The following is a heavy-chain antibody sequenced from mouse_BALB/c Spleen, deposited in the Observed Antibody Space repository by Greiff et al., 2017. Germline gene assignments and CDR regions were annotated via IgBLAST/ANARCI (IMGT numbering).Heavy chain of an antibody. CDR1: GYTFTSYV. CDR2: INPYNDGT. CDR3: ARRPLYYGYDGYAMDY. Sequence: VQLKESGPELVKPGASVKMSCKASGYTFTSYVMHWVKQKPGQGLEWIGYINPYNDGTKYNEKFKGKATLTSDKSSSTAYMELSSLTSEDSAVYYCARRPLYYGYDGYAMDYWGQGTSVTVSS. J-gene: IGHJ4*01. D-gene: IGHD2-2*01. V-gene: IGHV1-14*01.